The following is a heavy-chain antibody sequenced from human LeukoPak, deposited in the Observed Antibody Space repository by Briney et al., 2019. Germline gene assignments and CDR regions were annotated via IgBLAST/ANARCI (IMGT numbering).Heavy chain of an antibody. Sequence: GESLKISCKGSGYSFTSYWIGWVRQMPGKGLEWMGIIYPGDSDTRYSPSFQGQVTISADKSISTAYLQWSSLKASDTAMYYCVRGSVGIWFGESRFDPWGQGTLVTVSS. CDR2: IYPGDSDT. V-gene: IGHV5-51*01. D-gene: IGHD3-10*01. CDR3: VRGSVGIWFGESRFDP. J-gene: IGHJ5*02. CDR1: GYSFTSYW.